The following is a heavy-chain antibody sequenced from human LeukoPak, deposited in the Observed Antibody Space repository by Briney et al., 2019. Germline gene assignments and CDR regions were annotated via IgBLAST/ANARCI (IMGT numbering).Heavy chain of an antibody. Sequence: PSETLSLTCTVSGASISSNYWTWIRQPPGKGLEYIGYIYYTGGTNYNPSLKSRVTISVDTSKNQFSLKLSSVTAADTAVYFCAKYGGGGWLIDYWGQGPLVKVS. D-gene: IGHD6-19*01. CDR3: AKYGGGGWLIDY. CDR1: GASISSNY. V-gene: IGHV4-59*08. CDR2: IYYTGGT. J-gene: IGHJ4*02.